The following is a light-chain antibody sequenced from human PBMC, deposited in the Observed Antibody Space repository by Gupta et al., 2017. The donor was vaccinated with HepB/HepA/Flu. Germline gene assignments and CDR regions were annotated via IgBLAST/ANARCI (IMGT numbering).Light chain of an antibody. CDR1: SSDVGGYNY. Sequence: QSALTHPASVSGSPGQSITISCTGTSSDVGGYNYVSWYQQHPGKAPKLMIYDVSNRPSGVSNRFSGSKSGNTASLTISGLQAEDEADYYCSSYTSSSTPHVVFGGGTKLTVL. J-gene: IGLJ2*01. V-gene: IGLV2-14*03. CDR2: DVS. CDR3: SSYTSSSTPHVV.